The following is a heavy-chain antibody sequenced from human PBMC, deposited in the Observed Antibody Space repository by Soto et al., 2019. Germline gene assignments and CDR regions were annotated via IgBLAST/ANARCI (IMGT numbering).Heavy chain of an antibody. CDR1: GFTFSSYA. Sequence: QVQLVESGGGVVQPGRSLRLSCAASGFTFSSYAMHWVRQAPGKGLEWVAVISYDGSNKYYADSVTGRFTISRDNSKNTLYLQMNSLRAEDTAVYYCARDRRSWPDYYGMDVWGQGTTVTVSS. V-gene: IGHV3-30-3*01. CDR2: ISYDGSNK. J-gene: IGHJ6*02. CDR3: ARDRRSWPDYYGMDV.